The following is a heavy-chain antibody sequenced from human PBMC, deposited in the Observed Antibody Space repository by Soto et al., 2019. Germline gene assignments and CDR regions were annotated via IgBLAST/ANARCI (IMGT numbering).Heavy chain of an antibody. J-gene: IGHJ5*02. CDR3: ARPQIGYYDFWSGYYSPDNWFDP. Sequence: SETLSLTCTVSGGSISSSSYYWGWIRQPPGKGLEWIGSIYYSGSTYYNPSLKSRVTISVDTSKNQFSLKLSSVTAADTAVYYCARPQIGYYDFWSGYYSPDNWFDPWGQGTLVTVSS. D-gene: IGHD3-3*01. V-gene: IGHV4-39*01. CDR2: IYYSGST. CDR1: GGSISSSSYY.